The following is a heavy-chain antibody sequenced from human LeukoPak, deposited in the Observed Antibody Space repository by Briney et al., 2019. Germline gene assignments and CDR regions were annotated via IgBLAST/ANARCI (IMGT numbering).Heavy chain of an antibody. J-gene: IGHJ5*02. Sequence: GGSLRLSCAASEFTFNSYNMNWVRQAPGKGLEWASSISSSSNYIYYADSVKGRFTISRDNAKNSLYLQMKSLRAEDTAVYYCARGKTSQNIVTRKTYNWFDPWGQGTLVTVSS. D-gene: IGHD2/OR15-2a*01. CDR2: ISSSSNYI. CDR3: ARGKTSQNIVTRKTYNWFDP. V-gene: IGHV3-21*01. CDR1: EFTFNSYN.